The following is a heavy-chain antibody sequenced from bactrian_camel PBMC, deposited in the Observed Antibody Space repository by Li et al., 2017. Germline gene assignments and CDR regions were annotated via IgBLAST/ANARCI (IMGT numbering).Heavy chain of an antibody. J-gene: IGHJ4*01. D-gene: IGHD7*01. Sequence: HVQLVESGGGSVQAGGSLRLSCVASGYTNSSACMGWFRQAPGNACELVSSISSDGSTYYADSVKGRFTISLDNAKNTVYLQMNNLKPEDTAIYYCAAREGGSFYGPLRSTSYHYWGQGTQVTVS. CDR1: GYTNSSAC. CDR2: ISSDGST. V-gene: IGHV3S53*01. CDR3: AAREGGSFYGPLRSTSYHY.